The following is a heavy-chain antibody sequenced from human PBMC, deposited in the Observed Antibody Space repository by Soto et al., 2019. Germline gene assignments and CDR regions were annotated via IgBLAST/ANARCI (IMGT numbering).Heavy chain of an antibody. CDR2: ISYSAKT. D-gene: IGHD3-22*01. CDR3: TRGAGAPWVRFDS. J-gene: IGHJ4*02. V-gene: IGHV4-38-2*02. CDR1: GYSITSGFY. Sequence: SGYSITSGFYWGWVRQSPGKGLEWIGSISYSAKTFYNPSLASRLSIAVDTSKNQFSLRLTSVTAADTALYYCTRGAGAPWVRFDSWGQGTLVTVSS.